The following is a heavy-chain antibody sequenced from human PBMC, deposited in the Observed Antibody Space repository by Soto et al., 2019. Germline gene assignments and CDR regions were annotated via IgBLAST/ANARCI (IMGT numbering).Heavy chain of an antibody. D-gene: IGHD2-2*01. J-gene: IGHJ5*02. CDR2: IYYSGST. Sequence: TLSLPCTVSGGSVSSGGYYWSWIRQHPGKGLEWIGYIYYSGSTYYNPSLKSRVTISVDTSKNQFSLKLSSFTAADTAVYYCARGVVVPAAPNWFDPWGQGTLGTVSS. CDR3: ARGVVVPAAPNWFDP. V-gene: IGHV4-31*03. CDR1: GGSVSSGGYY.